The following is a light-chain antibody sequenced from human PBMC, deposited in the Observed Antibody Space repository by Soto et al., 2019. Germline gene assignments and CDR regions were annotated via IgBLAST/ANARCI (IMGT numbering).Light chain of an antibody. J-gene: IGKJ1*01. Sequence: EIVLTQSPGTLSLSPGERATLSCRASQSVSSTYLVWYQQRPDQAPRLLIYGTSSRATGVPDRFSGSGSGTDFTLTISRLEPEDFAVYYCQEYGSSRTFGQGTKVDIK. CDR3: QEYGSSRT. CDR1: QSVSSTY. CDR2: GTS. V-gene: IGKV3-20*01.